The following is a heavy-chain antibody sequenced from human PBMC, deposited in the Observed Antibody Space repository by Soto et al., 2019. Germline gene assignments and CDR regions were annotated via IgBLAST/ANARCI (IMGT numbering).Heavy chain of an antibody. V-gene: IGHV2-5*02. CDR2: IYWADDK. J-gene: IGHJ4*02. CDR3: AHRVLRTVFGLVTTTAIYFDF. CDR1: GFSLTTSGVG. Sequence: QITLNESGPTQVKPRQALTLTCTFSGFSLTTSGVGVGWIRQSPGKAPEWLALIYWADDKRYSASLNSRLTITKDTSKNQVVLTMADLDPADTATYYCAHRVLRTVFGLVTTTAIYFDFWGQGTPVAVSS. D-gene: IGHD3-3*01.